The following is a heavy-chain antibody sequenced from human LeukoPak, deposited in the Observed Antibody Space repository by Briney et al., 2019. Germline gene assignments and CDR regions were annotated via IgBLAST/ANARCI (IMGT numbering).Heavy chain of an antibody. CDR2: ISAYNGNT. CDR1: GYTFTSYG. Sequence: ASVKVSCKASGYTFTSYGINWVRQAPGQGLEWVGWISAYNGNTNYAQKFQGRVTMTTDTSTSTVYMELRSLRSDDTAVYYCARCGGAAAGSPLVWFDPWGQGTLVTVSS. V-gene: IGHV1-18*01. CDR3: ARCGGAAAGSPLVWFDP. D-gene: IGHD6-13*01. J-gene: IGHJ5*02.